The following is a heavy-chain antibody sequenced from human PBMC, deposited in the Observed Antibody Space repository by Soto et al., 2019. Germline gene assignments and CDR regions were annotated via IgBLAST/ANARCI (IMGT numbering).Heavy chain of an antibody. CDR1: GFTFSSYA. D-gene: IGHD6-19*01. V-gene: IGHV3-30*18. CDR3: ANGPRIAVAGLIFDY. Sequence: PGGSLRLSCAASGFTFSSYAMSWVRQAPGKGLEWVAVISYDGSNKYYADSVKGRFTISRDNSKNTLYLQMNSLRAEDTAVYYCANGPRIAVAGLIFDYWGQGTLVTVSS. CDR2: ISYDGSNK. J-gene: IGHJ4*02.